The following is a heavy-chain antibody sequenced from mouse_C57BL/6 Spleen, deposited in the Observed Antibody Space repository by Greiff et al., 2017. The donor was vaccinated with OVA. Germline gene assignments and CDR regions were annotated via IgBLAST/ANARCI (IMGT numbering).Heavy chain of an antibody. CDR2: IYPGDGDT. CDR1: GYAFSSYS. CDR3: ARGYYGFDY. V-gene: IGHV1-80*01. D-gene: IGHD1-1*01. J-gene: IGHJ2*01. Sequence: QVQLKQSEAELVKPGASVKISCKASGYAFSSYSMNWVKQRPGQGLEWIGQIYPGDGDTNYNGKFKGKATLTADKSSSTAYMQLSSLTSEDSAVYFCARGYYGFDYWGQGTTLTVSS.